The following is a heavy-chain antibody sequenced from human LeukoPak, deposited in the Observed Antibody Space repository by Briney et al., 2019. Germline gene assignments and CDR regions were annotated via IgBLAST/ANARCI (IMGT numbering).Heavy chain of an antibody. V-gene: IGHV4-4*07. CDR1: NGSVSPYY. CDR3: ARLGQMAFDP. J-gene: IGHJ5*02. CDR2: IYITGST. D-gene: IGHD5-24*01. Sequence: SETLSLTCTVSNGSVSPYYWSWIRQPAGQGLEWIGRIYITGSTTYSPSLKSRVTMSIDTSKNQFSLKLSSVTAADTAVYYCARLGQMAFDPWGQGTLVTVSS.